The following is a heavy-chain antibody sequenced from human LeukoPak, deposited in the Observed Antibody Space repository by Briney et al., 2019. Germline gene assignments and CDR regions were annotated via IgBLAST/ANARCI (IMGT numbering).Heavy chain of an antibody. CDR1: GYSFTNYY. CDR2: INPSSGGT. Sequence: ASVTVSFKTSGYSFTNYYIHWVRQAPGQGLEWMGWINPSSGGTEYAQKFQGRVTMTGDTSISTAYMELSRLRSDDTAVYYSARDRGSSWYVDYWGQGTLVTVSS. D-gene: IGHD6-13*01. V-gene: IGHV1-2*02. J-gene: IGHJ4*02. CDR3: ARDRGSSWYVDY.